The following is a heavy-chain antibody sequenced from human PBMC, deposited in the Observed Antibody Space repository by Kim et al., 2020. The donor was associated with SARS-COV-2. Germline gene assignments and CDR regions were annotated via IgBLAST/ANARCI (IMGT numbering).Heavy chain of an antibody. V-gene: IGHV3-30-3*01. CDR2: ISYDGSNK. D-gene: IGHD1-20*01. CDR1: GFTFSSYA. Sequence: GGSLRLSCAASGFTFSSYAMYWVRQAPGKGLEGVAAISYDGSNKYYADTVKGRFTISRDNSKNMLYLEMNSLRAEDTAMYYCVNNWNLDNWGQGTLVTVSS. CDR3: VNNWNLDN. J-gene: IGHJ4*02.